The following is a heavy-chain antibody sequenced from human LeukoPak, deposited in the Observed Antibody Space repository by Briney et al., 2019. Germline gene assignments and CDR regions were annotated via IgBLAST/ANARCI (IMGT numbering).Heavy chain of an antibody. J-gene: IGHJ4*02. Sequence: GGSLRPSCAASGFTFSDYYMSWIRQAPGKGPEWVSYISSGAGTIYYADSVRDRFTVSRDNAKNSLYLQMNSLGAEDTAVYYCARDLGYTYGSDYWGQGTLVTVSS. CDR1: GFTFSDYY. V-gene: IGHV3-11*01. CDR3: ARDLGYTYGSDY. CDR2: ISSGAGTI. D-gene: IGHD5-18*01.